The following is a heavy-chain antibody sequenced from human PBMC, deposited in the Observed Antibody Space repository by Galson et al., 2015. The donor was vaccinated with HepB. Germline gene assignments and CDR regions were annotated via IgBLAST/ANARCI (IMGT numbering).Heavy chain of an antibody. Sequence: SLRLSCAASGFTFSNAWMSWVRQAPGKGLEWVGRIKSKTDGGTTDYAAPVKGRFTISRDDSKNTLYLRMNSLKTEDTAVYYCTTVQRWKAFDIWGQGTMVTVSS. CDR2: IKSKTDGGTT. CDR1: GFTFSNAW. J-gene: IGHJ3*02. V-gene: IGHV3-15*01. CDR3: TTVQRWKAFDI. D-gene: IGHD4-23*01.